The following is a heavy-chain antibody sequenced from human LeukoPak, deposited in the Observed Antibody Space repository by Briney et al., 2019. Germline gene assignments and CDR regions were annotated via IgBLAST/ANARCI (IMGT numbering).Heavy chain of an antibody. CDR3: ARGMNYYGSGSYYNWFDP. CDR1: GGSFSGYY. D-gene: IGHD3-10*01. CDR2: INHSGST. Sequence: SETLSLTCAVYGGSFSGYYWSWIRQPPGKGLEWIGEINHSGSTNYNPSLKGRVTISVDTSKNQFSLKLSSVTAADTAVYYCARGMNYYGSGSYYNWFDPWGQGTLVTVSS. J-gene: IGHJ5*02. V-gene: IGHV4-34*01.